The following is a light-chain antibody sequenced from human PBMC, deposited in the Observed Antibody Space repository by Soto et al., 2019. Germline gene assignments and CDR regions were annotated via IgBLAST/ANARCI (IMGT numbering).Light chain of an antibody. Sequence: QSVLTQPXSVSGSPGQSITISCTGTSSDVGGYNYVSWYQQHPGKAPKLMIYDVSNRPSGVSNRFSGSKSGNTASLTISGLQADDEADYYSSSYTSSSTLYVFGTGTKVTV. J-gene: IGLJ1*01. CDR2: DVS. V-gene: IGLV2-14*01. CDR3: SSYTSSSTLYV. CDR1: SSDVGGYNY.